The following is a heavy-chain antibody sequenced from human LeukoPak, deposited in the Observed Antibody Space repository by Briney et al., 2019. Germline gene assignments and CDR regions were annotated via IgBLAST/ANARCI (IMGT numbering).Heavy chain of an antibody. Sequence: GGSLRLSCAASGFTFSSYWMSWVRQAPGKGLEWVANIKQDGSEKYYVDSVKGRFTISRDNAKNSLYLQMNSLRAEDTAVYYCARDSGIDYGDPIYYYYYMDVWGKGTTVTVSS. CDR1: GFTFSSYW. J-gene: IGHJ6*03. V-gene: IGHV3-7*01. CDR2: IKQDGSEK. D-gene: IGHD4-17*01. CDR3: ARDSGIDYGDPIYYYYYMDV.